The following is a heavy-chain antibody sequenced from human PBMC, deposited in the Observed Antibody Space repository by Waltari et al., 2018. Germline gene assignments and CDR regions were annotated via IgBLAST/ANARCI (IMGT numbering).Heavy chain of an antibody. CDR2: ISYTGAT. CDR3: ATYIGASIGTAAFDV. J-gene: IGHJ3*01. Sequence: QLHLQESGPGLVKPSETLSLTCSVSGGSITNNRHYGGWIRQTPGKGLEWIATISYTGATYNNPSLKSRVTISGDTSKNQFSLKLTSVTAADTAVYYCATYIGASIGTAAFDVWGRGALVTVSS. D-gene: IGHD3-16*01. V-gene: IGHV4-39*01. CDR1: GGSITNNRHY.